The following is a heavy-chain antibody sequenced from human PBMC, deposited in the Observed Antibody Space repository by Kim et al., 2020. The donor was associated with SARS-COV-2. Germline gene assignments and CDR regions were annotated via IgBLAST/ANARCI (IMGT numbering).Heavy chain of an antibody. CDR3: ARDGSGSYWNLRGGDVFDI. V-gene: IGHV3-48*03. J-gene: IGHJ3*02. D-gene: IGHD1-26*01. Sequence: GRFTISRDNAKNSLYLQMNSLRAEDTALYYCARDGSGSYWNLRGGDVFDIWGQGTMVTVSS.